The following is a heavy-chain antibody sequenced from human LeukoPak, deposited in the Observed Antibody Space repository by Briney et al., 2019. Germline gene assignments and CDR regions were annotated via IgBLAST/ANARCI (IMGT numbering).Heavy chain of an antibody. D-gene: IGHD2-2*03. CDR3: AKRTSGFCSSTSCYGHDF. CDR2: ISGCGGST. CDR1: GFTFSSFA. V-gene: IGHV3-23*01. Sequence: GGSLRLSCATSGFTFSSFAMTWVRQAPGKGLEWVSAISGCGGSTYYADSVEGRFTISRDNSKNTLYLQMSSLRAEDTAVYYCAKRTSGFCSSTSCYGHDFWGQGTLVTVSS. J-gene: IGHJ4*02.